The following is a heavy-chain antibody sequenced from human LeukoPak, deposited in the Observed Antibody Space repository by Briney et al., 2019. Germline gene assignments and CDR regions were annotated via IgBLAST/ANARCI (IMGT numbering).Heavy chain of an antibody. V-gene: IGHV3-7*04. J-gene: IGHJ4*02. Sequence: PGGSLRLSCVGSGFTFSSYWMTWARHAPGKGLEGVPNIKDDGSEKYSVDSVKGRFTISRDNAKNLLYLQMSSLRAEDTAVYYCARARIDDWGQGTLATAPS. CDR2: IKDDGSEK. D-gene: IGHD1-14*01. CDR1: GFTFSSYW. CDR3: ARARIDD.